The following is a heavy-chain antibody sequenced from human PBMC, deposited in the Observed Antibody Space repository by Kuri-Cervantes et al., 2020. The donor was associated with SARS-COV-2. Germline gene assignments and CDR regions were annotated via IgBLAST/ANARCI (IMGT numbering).Heavy chain of an antibody. CDR2: INSDGSST. J-gene: IGHJ5*02. Sequence: GGSLRLSCAPTGFTFSSDWKHWVRQAHGKGLVWVSRINSDGSSTSYADSVKGRFTISRDNAKNTLYLQMNSLRAEGTAVYYCARDRLRYCSSTSWYGWFDPWGQGTLVTVSS. V-gene: IGHV3-74*01. D-gene: IGHD2-2*01. CDR3: ARDRLRYCSSTSWYGWFDP. CDR1: GFTFSSDW.